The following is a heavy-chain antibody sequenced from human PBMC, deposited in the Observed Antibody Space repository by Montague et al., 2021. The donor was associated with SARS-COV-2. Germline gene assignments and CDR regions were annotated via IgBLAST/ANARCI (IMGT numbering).Heavy chain of an antibody. D-gene: IGHD6-13*01. CDR3: ARTEIAGYGMDV. CDR2: IIHSGST. Sequence: SETLSLTCAVYGGSFREYYWSWIRQPPGKGLAWIGEIIHSGSTKYNPSLESRVTMSVDKSKKQFSLNLTSVTAADTGVYYCARTEIAGYGMDVWGQGITVTVS. V-gene: IGHV4-34*12. CDR1: GGSFREYY. J-gene: IGHJ6*02.